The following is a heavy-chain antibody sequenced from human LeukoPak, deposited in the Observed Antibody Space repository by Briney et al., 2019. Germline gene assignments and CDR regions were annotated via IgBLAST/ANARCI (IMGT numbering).Heavy chain of an antibody. Sequence: SGPALVKPTQTLTLTCTFSGFSLNARGMCVSWIRQPPGKALEWLARFDWDDDTYYSTSLNTRLTISKDTSKNQVVLTMTNMDPVDTATYYCARMNRGNYFDYWGQGTLVTVSS. D-gene: IGHD7-27*01. V-gene: IGHV2-70*11. CDR2: FDWDDDT. CDR3: ARMNRGNYFDY. J-gene: IGHJ4*02. CDR1: GFSLNARGMC.